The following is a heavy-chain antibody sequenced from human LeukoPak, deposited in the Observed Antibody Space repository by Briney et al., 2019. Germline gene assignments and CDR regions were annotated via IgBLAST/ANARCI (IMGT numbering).Heavy chain of an antibody. J-gene: IGHJ3*02. D-gene: IGHD4-23*01. CDR1: GFTFSSYW. Sequence: GGSLRLSCAASGFTFSSYWTHWVRQAPGKGLVWVSRINSDGSSTSYADSVKGRFTISRDNAKNTLYLQMNSLRAEDTAVYYCARGGTVATPGGRRALDIWGQGTMVTVSS. V-gene: IGHV3-74*01. CDR3: ARGGTVATPGGRRALDI. CDR2: INSDGSST.